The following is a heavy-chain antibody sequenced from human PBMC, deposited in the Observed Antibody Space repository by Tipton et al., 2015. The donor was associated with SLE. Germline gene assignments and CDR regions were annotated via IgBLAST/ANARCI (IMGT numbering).Heavy chain of an antibody. CDR2: IHQSGGI. CDR3: ARGGIYHDYSGNFDF. Sequence: TLSLTCSVSGYSIISASYWGWIRQVPGKGLEWMGEIHQSGGISYNPSLKRRVTISLDPSKNQFSLKLTSVTAADTAIYYCARGGIYHDYSGNFDFWGQGTLVTASS. D-gene: IGHD3-22*01. V-gene: IGHV4-38-2*02. CDR1: GYSIISASY. J-gene: IGHJ4*02.